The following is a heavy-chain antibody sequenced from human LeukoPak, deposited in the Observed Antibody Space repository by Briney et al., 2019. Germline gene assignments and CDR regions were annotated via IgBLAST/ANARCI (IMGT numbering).Heavy chain of an antibody. CDR3: AGETLSNWFDP. V-gene: IGHV4-31*03. CDR1: GGSISSGGYY. Sequence: SETLSLTCTVSGGSISSGGYYWSWIRQHPGKGLEWIGYIYYSGSTYYNPSLKSRVTISVDTSKNQFSLKLSSVTAADTAVYSCAGETLSNWFDPWGQGTLVTVSS. J-gene: IGHJ5*02. CDR2: IYYSGST.